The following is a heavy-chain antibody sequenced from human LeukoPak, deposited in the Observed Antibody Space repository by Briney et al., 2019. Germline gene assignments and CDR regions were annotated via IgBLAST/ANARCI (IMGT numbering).Heavy chain of an antibody. Sequence: SGGSLRLSCAASGFTFSSYAMSWVRQAPGKGLEWVSAISGSGDNTLYADSVKGRFTISRDNSKNTLYLEMNSLRAEDTAIYYCAKMKGHPLPKYYMDVWGQGTTVTVSS. J-gene: IGHJ6*01. CDR3: AKMKGHPLPKYYMDV. CDR1: GFTFSSYA. D-gene: IGHD1-26*01. CDR2: ISGSGDNT. V-gene: IGHV3-23*01.